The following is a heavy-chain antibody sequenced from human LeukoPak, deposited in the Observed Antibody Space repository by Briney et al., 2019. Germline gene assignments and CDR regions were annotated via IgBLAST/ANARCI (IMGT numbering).Heavy chain of an antibody. CDR1: GFTFTTYT. CDR3: AREYSSSSGRAFDI. J-gene: IGHJ3*02. Sequence: SGGSLRLSCAASGFTFTTYTMNWVRQTPGKGLEGVSFISSSSSAIYYADSVKGRFTISRDNAKNSLFLQMNSLRAEDTAVYYCAREYSSSSGRAFDIWGQGTMVTVSS. V-gene: IGHV3-48*01. D-gene: IGHD6-6*01. CDR2: ISSSSSAI.